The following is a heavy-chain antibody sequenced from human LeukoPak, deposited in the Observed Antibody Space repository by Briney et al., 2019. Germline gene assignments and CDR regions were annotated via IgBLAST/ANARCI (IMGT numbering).Heavy chain of an antibody. CDR1: RFSFSSYT. CDR2: ISSSSSYI. D-gene: IGHD3-22*01. Sequence: GGSLRLSCAASRFSFSSYTMNWVRQAPGKGLEWVSSISSSSSYIYYADSVKGRFTISRDNAKNSLYLQMNSLRAEDTAVYYCARVFYYDNSVLDYWGQGTLVTVSS. J-gene: IGHJ4*02. CDR3: ARVFYYDNSVLDY. V-gene: IGHV3-21*01.